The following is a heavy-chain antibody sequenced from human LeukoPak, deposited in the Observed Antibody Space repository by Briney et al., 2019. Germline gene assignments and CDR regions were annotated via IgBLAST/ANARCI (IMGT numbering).Heavy chain of an antibody. CDR3: VRHYYDSGTAKGYFQR. J-gene: IGHJ1*01. CDR1: GGSLSRYY. CDR2: IYYTGST. V-gene: IGHV4-59*01. Sequence: SETLSLTCAVTGGSLSRYYWSWLRQPPGAGPEWIGYIYYTGSTNYNPSLTSRVPISLDSSTNQFSLNRNSLTTADTAVYYCVRHYYDSGTAKGYFQRGGQGTLVAVS. D-gene: IGHD3-10*01.